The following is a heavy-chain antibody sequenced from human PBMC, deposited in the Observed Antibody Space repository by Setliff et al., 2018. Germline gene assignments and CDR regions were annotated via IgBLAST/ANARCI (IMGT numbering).Heavy chain of an antibody. Sequence: GGSLRLSCVVSGLTFRNFGMTWVRQAPGKGLEWLAKISSGSSTIYYADSVKGRFTISRDNAQNSLYLQMNNLRAEDTAVYFCARGGRFAHYMDVWGKGTTVTVSS. CDR1: GLTFRNFG. CDR3: ARGGRFAHYMDV. D-gene: IGHD3-3*01. V-gene: IGHV3-48*01. CDR2: ISSGSSTI. J-gene: IGHJ6*03.